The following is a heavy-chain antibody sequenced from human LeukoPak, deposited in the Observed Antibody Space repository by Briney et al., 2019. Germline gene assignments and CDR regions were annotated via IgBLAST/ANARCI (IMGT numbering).Heavy chain of an antibody. CDR3: ARDYYDSSGYITGMDV. Sequence: ASVKVSCKASGYTFTSYYMHWVRQAPGQGLEWMGIINPSGGSTSYAQKFQGRVTMTRDTSTSTVYVELSSLRSEDTAVYYCARDYYDSSGYITGMDVWGQGTTVTVSS. D-gene: IGHD3-22*01. J-gene: IGHJ6*02. CDR2: INPSGGST. CDR1: GYTFTSYY. V-gene: IGHV1-46*01.